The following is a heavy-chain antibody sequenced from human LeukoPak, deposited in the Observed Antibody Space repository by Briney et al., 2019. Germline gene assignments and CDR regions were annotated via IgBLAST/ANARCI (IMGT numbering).Heavy chain of an antibody. CDR2: IYYSGST. J-gene: IGHJ4*02. CDR3: ARANSGLDY. Sequence: PSETLSLTCTVSSGSITNYNWSWIRQPPGKGLEWIGHIYYSGSTDYHPSLKSRVTISIDTSRNQFSLKVSSVTAADTAVYYCARANSGLDYWGQGAQVTVSS. V-gene: IGHV4-59*01. D-gene: IGHD2-21*01. CDR1: SGSITNYN.